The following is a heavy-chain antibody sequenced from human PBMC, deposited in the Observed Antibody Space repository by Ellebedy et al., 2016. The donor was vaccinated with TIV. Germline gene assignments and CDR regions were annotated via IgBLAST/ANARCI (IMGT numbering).Heavy chain of an antibody. J-gene: IGHJ6*02. V-gene: IGHV3-53*05. D-gene: IGHD6-19*01. CDR3: ARGIAVAGTYYGMDV. CDR2: IYSGGST. Sequence: GESLKISXAASGFTVSSNYMSWVRQAPGKGLEWVSVIYSGGSTYYADSVKGRFTISRDNSKNTLYLQMNSLRAEDTAVYYCARGIAVAGTYYGMDVWGQGTTVTVSS. CDR1: GFTVSSNY.